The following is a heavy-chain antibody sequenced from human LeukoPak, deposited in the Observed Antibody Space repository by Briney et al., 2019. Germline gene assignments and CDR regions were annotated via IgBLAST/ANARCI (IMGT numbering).Heavy chain of an antibody. CDR3: TREARAGNWFDP. V-gene: IGHV1-2*02. Sequence: AAVKVSCKASGYTFNNYYIHWVRQAPGQGLEWMGWINPDSGDTKYQGRVTMTRDTSINTLYMELSRLTYDDTAIFYCTREARAGNWFDPWGQGTLITVSS. CDR1: GYTFNNYY. D-gene: IGHD5-12*01. J-gene: IGHJ5*02. CDR2: INPDSGDT.